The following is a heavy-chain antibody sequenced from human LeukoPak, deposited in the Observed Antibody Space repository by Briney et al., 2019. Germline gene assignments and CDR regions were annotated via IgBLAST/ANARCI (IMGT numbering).Heavy chain of an antibody. CDR1: GFTFSSYA. CDR3: AKFSRSYFYYYYGMDV. Sequence: TGGSLRLSGAASGFTFSSYAMRWVGQAPGKGLEGVSAISGSGGSTYYADSVKGRFTISRDNSKDTLYLQMNRLRAEDTAVYYCAKFSRSYFYYYYGMDVWGQGTTVTVSS. D-gene: IGHD3-10*01. J-gene: IGHJ6*02. CDR2: ISGSGGST. V-gene: IGHV3-23*01.